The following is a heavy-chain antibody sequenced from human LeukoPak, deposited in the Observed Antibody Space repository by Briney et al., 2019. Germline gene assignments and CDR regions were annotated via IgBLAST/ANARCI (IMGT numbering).Heavy chain of an antibody. CDR3: ARDRWDSSGYSDY. D-gene: IGHD3-22*01. V-gene: IGHV4-39*07. CDR1: GGSISSSSYY. CDR2: IRYSGST. J-gene: IGHJ4*02. Sequence: SETLSLTCTVSGGSISSSSYYWGWIRQPPGKGLEWIGSIRYSGSTNYNPSLKSRVTMSVDTSKNQFSLKLSSVTAADTAVYYCARDRWDSSGYSDYWGQGTLVTVSS.